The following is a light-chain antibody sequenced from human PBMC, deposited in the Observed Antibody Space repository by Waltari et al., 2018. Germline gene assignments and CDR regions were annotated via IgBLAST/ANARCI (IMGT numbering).Light chain of an antibody. CDR2: DTV. J-gene: IGKJ1*01. Sequence: EIDLTQSPGTLSLSAGERATLSCRASQIVTSNSLAWYQQKPGKAPVLIIYDTVKMAAGVPDRFSGSGSGTVFTLTIIRLEPEDFATYYCQQYDSSPRTFGQGTKVEL. CDR3: QQYDSSPRT. V-gene: IGKV3-20*01. CDR1: QIVTSNS.